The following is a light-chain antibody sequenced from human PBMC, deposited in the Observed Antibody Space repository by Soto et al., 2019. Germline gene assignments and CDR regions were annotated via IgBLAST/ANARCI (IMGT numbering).Light chain of an antibody. CDR1: QSISSY. V-gene: IGKV1-39*01. Sequence: DIQMTQSPSSLSASVGDRVTITCRASQSISSYLNWYQQKSGKAPKLLIYKTSSLQTGVPSRFTGSGFATDFTLTISSLRPEDYATYYCQQSFTAPTFGQGTKVDIK. CDR2: KTS. CDR3: QQSFTAPT. J-gene: IGKJ1*01.